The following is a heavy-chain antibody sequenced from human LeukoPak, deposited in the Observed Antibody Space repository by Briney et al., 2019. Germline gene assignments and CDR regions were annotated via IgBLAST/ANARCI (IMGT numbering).Heavy chain of an antibody. CDR3: AKASVAIPQYCNS. Sequence: GGSLRLSCAASGFTFSSYAMSWVRQAPGKGLEWVSYISSSSSYTNYADSVKGRFTISRDNAKNSLYLQMNSLRAEDTAVYFCAKASVAIPQYCNSWGQETLVTVSS. CDR2: ISSSSSYT. D-gene: IGHD2-2*02. CDR1: GFTFSSYA. V-gene: IGHV3-21*05. J-gene: IGHJ5*02.